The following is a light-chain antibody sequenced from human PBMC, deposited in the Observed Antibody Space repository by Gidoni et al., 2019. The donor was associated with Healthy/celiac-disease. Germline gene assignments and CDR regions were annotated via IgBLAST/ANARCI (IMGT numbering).Light chain of an antibody. CDR1: QSVSSSY. V-gene: IGKV3-20*01. J-gene: IGKJ4*01. Sequence: IVLTQSPGTLSLSPGERATLSCRASQSVSSSYLAWYQQKPGQAPRLLFDGASSRATGIPDRCSGSGSGTDFTPTSSRLEPEDVAVYYCQQYGSSPLTFGGGTKVEIK. CDR3: QQYGSSPLT. CDR2: GAS.